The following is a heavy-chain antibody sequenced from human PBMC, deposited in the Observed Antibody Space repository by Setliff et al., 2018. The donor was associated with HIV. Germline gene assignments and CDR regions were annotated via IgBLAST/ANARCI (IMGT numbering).Heavy chain of an antibody. Sequence: PGESLKISCKGSGYSFTSNWIGWVRQMPGKGLEWMGIIHPGDSDIRYSPSFQGQVTISADKSSSTAYLQWSSLKASDTAMYYCANSHSAYFVDAFDIWGQGTMVTVSS. CDR2: IHPGDSDI. CDR1: GYSFTSNW. J-gene: IGHJ3*02. D-gene: IGHD3-22*01. CDR3: ANSHSAYFVDAFDI. V-gene: IGHV5-51*01.